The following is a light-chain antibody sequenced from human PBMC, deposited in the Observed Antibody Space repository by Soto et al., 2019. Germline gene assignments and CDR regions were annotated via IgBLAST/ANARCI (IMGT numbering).Light chain of an antibody. V-gene: IGKV1-33*01. CDR1: QDINTY. CDR3: QQYDSVPST. Sequence: DIQMTQSPSSLSASVGDRVTITCQASQDINTYLNWYQQKSGKAPKLLIYDASNLETGVPSRFSGSGSGTDFTFTISSLQPEDIATYHCQQYDSVPSTFGQGTQVEIK. J-gene: IGKJ2*01. CDR2: DAS.